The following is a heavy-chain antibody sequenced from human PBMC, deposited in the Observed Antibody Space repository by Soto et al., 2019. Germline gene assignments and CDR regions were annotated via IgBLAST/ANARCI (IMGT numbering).Heavy chain of an antibody. Sequence: QVQLVQSGAEVKKPGASVKVSCKASGYTFTSYGISWVRQAPGQGLEWMGWISAYNGNTNYAQKLQGRVTMTTDTHPRQAIEGCGRVRCEAAGGSFCVGWVFVFGVGGVMGRGGGDFDYWGQGTLVTVSS. V-gene: IGHV1-18*01. CDR2: ISAYNGNT. D-gene: IGHD3-16*01. CDR3: VGWVFVFGVGGVMGRGGGDFDY. J-gene: IGHJ4*02. CDR1: GYTFTSYG.